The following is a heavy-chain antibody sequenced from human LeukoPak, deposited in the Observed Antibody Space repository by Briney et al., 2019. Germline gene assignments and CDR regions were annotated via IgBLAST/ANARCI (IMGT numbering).Heavy chain of an antibody. Sequence: SETLSLTCAVSGGSFSDYYWSWIRQPPGKGLEWIGEINHGGDTNYNSSLQSRVSLSVDTSRNQFSLILSSVTAADTAIYYCASNKYPTQAFDIWGQGTMVTVSS. CDR1: GGSFSDYY. D-gene: IGHD1/OR15-1a*01. J-gene: IGHJ3*02. CDR3: ASNKYPTQAFDI. CDR2: INHGGDT. V-gene: IGHV4-34*01.